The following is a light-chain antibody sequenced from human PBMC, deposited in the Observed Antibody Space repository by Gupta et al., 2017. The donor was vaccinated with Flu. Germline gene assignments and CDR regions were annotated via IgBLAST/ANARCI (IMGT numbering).Light chain of an antibody. Sequence: QSVLTQPPSVSGAPGQRVIISCPGSSSNPGAGFDVHWYQQLPGTAPKVLIYDNMFRPSGVPDRFSGSKSGTSASLAITGLQAEDEAHYYCQSYDNALSGSLFGGGTKLTVL. CDR3: QSYDNALSGSL. CDR1: SSNPGAGFD. CDR2: DNM. J-gene: IGLJ2*01. V-gene: IGLV1-40*01.